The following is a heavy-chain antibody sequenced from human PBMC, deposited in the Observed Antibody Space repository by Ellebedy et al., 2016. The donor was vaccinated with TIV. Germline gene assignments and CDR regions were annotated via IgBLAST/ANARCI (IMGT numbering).Heavy chain of an antibody. J-gene: IGHJ5*02. Sequence: GESLKISCAASGFAFNAYSMHWVRQAPGKGLVWVSRINSDGSDTNYADSVKGRFTISRDNAKNTLYLQMSRLRAEDTAVYYCTKEGVVVVTDTPGFDPWGQGTLVTVSS. CDR2: INSDGSDT. V-gene: IGHV3-74*01. D-gene: IGHD2-15*01. CDR1: GFAFNAYS. CDR3: TKEGVVVVTDTPGFDP.